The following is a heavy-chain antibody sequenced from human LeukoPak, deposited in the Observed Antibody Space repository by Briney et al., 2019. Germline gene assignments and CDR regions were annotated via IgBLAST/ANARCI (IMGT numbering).Heavy chain of an antibody. J-gene: IGHJ5*02. CDR2: IYYTGST. CDR1: GGAITNYY. Sequence: SETLSLTCGVSGGAITNYYWNWIRQAPGKGLEWLGYIYYTGSTTYNPSVKSRITISLDTSKKQISLKLSSVTAADTAVYYCARSSVLRYFRTWGQGTLVTVSS. D-gene: IGHD3-9*01. CDR3: ARSSVLRYFRT. V-gene: IGHV4-59*12.